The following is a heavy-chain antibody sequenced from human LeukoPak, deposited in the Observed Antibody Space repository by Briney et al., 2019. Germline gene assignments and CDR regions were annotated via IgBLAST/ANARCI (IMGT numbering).Heavy chain of an antibody. CDR2: ISSNGGST. J-gene: IGHJ5*02. D-gene: IGHD4-17*01. CDR1: GFTFSSYA. Sequence: GGSLRPSCAASGFTFSSYAMHWVRQAPGKGLEYVSAISSNGGSTYYANSVKGRFTISRDNSKNTLYLQMGSLRAEDMAVYYCARAYGDYPRWFDPWGQGTLVTVSS. V-gene: IGHV3-64*01. CDR3: ARAYGDYPRWFDP.